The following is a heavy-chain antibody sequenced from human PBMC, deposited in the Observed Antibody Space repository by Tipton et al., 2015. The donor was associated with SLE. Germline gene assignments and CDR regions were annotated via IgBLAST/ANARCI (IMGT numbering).Heavy chain of an antibody. Sequence: TLSLTCSVSGGSISSSRYYWNWIRQPAGKALEWIGRIYSTGSTNYNPSFQTRVTISVDTSKNQFSLKLSSVTAADTAVYYCARHGNQDYWGQGTLVTVSS. V-gene: IGHV4-61*02. D-gene: IGHD4-23*01. CDR1: GGSISSSRYY. CDR3: ARHGNQDY. J-gene: IGHJ4*02. CDR2: IYSTGST.